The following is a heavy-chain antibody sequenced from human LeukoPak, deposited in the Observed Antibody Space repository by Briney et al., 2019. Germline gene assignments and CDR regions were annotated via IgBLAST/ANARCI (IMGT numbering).Heavy chain of an antibody. J-gene: IGHJ4*02. Sequence: GESLKIPGQAPGSTFTNYWIGWVPQLPGKGLEWTGFIYPGDSDTRYIPSFQGQVTISADKAINTAYLQWSSLKASYTAMYYCARRVDSYWFFDYWGQGTLVTVS. V-gene: IGHV5-51*01. D-gene: IGHD1-26*01. CDR2: IYPGDSDT. CDR1: GSTFTNYW. CDR3: ARRVDSYWFFDY.